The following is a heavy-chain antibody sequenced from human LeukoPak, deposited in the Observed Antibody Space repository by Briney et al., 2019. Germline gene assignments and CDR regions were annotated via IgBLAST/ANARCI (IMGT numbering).Heavy chain of an antibody. CDR3: ARATFQGSSSWYGPFDY. Sequence: SETLSLTCTVSGGSISSSSYYWGWIRQPPGKGLEWIGSIYYSGSTNYNPSLKSRVTISVDTSKNQFSLKLSSVTAADTAVYYCARATFQGSSSWYGPFDYWGQGTLVTVSS. J-gene: IGHJ4*02. CDR2: IYYSGST. CDR1: GGSISSSSYY. D-gene: IGHD6-13*01. V-gene: IGHV4-39*07.